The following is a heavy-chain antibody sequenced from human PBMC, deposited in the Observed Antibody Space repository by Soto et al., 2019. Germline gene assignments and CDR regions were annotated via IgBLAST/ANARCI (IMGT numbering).Heavy chain of an antibody. CDR3: ATLGHHMVRGGSGRAIDY. CDR1: GYTFTSYY. J-gene: IGHJ4*02. V-gene: IGHV1-46*03. D-gene: IGHD3-10*01. CDR2: INPSGGST. Sequence: QVQLVQSGAEVKKPGASVKVSCKASGYTFTSYYMHWVRQAPGQGLEWMGIINPSGGSTSYAQKCQGRVTMTRNTSTSTLYMEQSSLRSEDTAVYYCATLGHHMVRGGSGRAIDYWGQGTLVTVSS.